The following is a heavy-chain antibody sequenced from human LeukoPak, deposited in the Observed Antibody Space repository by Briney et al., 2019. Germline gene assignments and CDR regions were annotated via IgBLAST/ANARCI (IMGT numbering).Heavy chain of an antibody. D-gene: IGHD5-18*01. J-gene: IGHJ6*02. CDR3: ARQDTAMVLYYYGMDV. CDR1: GFTFSSYE. Sequence: GGSLRLSCAASGFTFSSYEMNWVRQAPGKGLEWVSYISSSGSTIYYADSVKGRSTISRDNAKNSLYLQMNSLRAEDTAVYYCARQDTAMVLYYYGMDVWGQGTTVTVSS. CDR2: ISSSGSTI. V-gene: IGHV3-48*03.